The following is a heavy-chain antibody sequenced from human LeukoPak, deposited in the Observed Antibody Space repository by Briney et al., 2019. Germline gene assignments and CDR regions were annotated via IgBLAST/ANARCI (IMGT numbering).Heavy chain of an antibody. Sequence: SQTLSLTCTVSGGSISSSSYYWGWIRQPPGKGLEWIGSIYYSGSTYYNPSLKSRVTISVDTSKNQFSLKLSSVTAADTAVYYCATGVNTAIFDYWGQGTLVTVSS. CDR3: ATGVNTAIFDY. J-gene: IGHJ4*02. V-gene: IGHV4-39*07. CDR1: GGSISSSSYY. CDR2: IYYSGST. D-gene: IGHD5-18*01.